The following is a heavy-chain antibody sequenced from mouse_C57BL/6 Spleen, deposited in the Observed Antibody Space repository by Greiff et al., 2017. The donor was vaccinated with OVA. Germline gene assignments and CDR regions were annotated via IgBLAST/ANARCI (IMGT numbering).Heavy chain of an antibody. CDR3: TRLGITTLAGDY. D-gene: IGHD1-1*01. J-gene: IGHJ2*01. CDR1: GYTFTDYE. V-gene: IGHV1-15*01. Sequence: VQLQESGAELVRPGASVTLSCKASGYTFTDYEMHWVKQTPVHGLEWIGAIDPETGGTAYNQKFKGKAILTADKSSSTAYMELRSLTSEYAAVYYCTRLGITTLAGDYWGQGTTLTVSS. CDR2: IDPETGGT.